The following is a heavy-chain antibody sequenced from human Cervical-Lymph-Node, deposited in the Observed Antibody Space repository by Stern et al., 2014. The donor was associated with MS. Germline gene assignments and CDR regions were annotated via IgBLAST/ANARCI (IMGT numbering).Heavy chain of an antibody. CDR3: ARNNSGYYLHFDY. V-gene: IGHV4-59*01. CDR2: IYYNGST. CDR1: GCSISSYY. D-gene: IGHD3-22*01. J-gene: IGHJ4*02. Sequence: VQLQESGTGLVKPSETLSLTWTASGCSISSYYWSWIRQPPGKGLEWVGYIYYNGSTNYNPSLKSRVTITVDTSKNQFSLKLSSVTAADTAVYYCARNNSGYYLHFDYWGQGTLVTVSS.